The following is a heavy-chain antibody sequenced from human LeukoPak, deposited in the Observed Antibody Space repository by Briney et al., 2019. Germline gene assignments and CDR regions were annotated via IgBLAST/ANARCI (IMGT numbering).Heavy chain of an antibody. CDR1: GYSFTSYW. Sequence: GESLKISCKDSGYSFTSYWIGWVRQMPGRGLEWMGIIYPGDSDTRYSPSFQGQVTISADKSISTAYLRWSSLEASDTAMYYCARRGCNGGSCYGYWGQGTLVTVSS. CDR2: IYPGDSDT. CDR3: ARRGCNGGSCYGY. V-gene: IGHV5-51*01. D-gene: IGHD2-15*01. J-gene: IGHJ4*02.